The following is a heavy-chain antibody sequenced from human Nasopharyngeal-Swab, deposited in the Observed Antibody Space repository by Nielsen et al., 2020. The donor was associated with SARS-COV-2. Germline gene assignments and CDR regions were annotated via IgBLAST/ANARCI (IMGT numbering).Heavy chain of an antibody. CDR2: IYYSVNT. Sequence: SETLSLTCTVSGGSSSSSSYYWGWIRHPPGKGLEWIGSIYYSVNTYYNPSLKSRVTISVDTSNNQFSLKLSSVTAADTAVYYCARDRYYYDSSGLGVYYFDYWGQGTLVTVSS. J-gene: IGHJ4*02. CDR3: ARDRYYYDSSGLGVYYFDY. V-gene: IGHV4-39*07. D-gene: IGHD3-22*01. CDR1: GGSSSSSSYY.